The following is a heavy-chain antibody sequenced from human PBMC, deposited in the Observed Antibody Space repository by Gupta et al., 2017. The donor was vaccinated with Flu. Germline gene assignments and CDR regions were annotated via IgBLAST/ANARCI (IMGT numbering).Heavy chain of an antibody. CDR3: AREECSGGSCYRDKYYYYGMDV. CDR1: GGTFSSYA. V-gene: IGHV1-69*01. D-gene: IGHD2-15*01. CDR2: IIPIFGTA. J-gene: IGHJ6*02. Sequence: QVQLVQSGAEVKKPGSSVKVSCKASGGTFSSYAISWVRQAPGQGLEWMGGIIPIFGTANYAQKFQGRVTITADESTSTAYMELSSLRSEDTAVYYCAREECSGGSCYRDKYYYYGMDVWGQGTTVTVSS.